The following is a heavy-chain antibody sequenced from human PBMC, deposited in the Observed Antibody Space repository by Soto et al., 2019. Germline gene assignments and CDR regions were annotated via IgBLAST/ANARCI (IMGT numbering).Heavy chain of an antibody. V-gene: IGHV4-31*03. CDR2: IYHSGDT. J-gene: IGHJ3*02. D-gene: IGHD6-6*01. CDR3: ARVGISSSDAFDI. CDR1: GGSISSGGYY. Sequence: PSETLSLTCSVSGGSISSGGYYWSWIRQLPGKDLEWIGYIYHSGDTYYNSSVKRRLTISVDTSKNQFSLKLTSVTAADTDVYSCARVGISSSDAFDIWGQGTMVTVSS.